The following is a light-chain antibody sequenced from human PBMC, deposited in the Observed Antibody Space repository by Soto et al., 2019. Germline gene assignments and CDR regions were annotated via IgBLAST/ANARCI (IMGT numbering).Light chain of an antibody. CDR3: QQLNSYPWT. J-gene: IGKJ1*01. Sequence: IRMTQSPGSLSTSGGDVCTITCQASQDISNYLNWYQQKPGKAPKLLIYAASTLQSGVPSRFSGSGSGTDFTLTISSLQPEDFATYYCQQLNSYPWTFGQGTKVDIK. CDR2: AAS. CDR1: QDISNY. V-gene: IGKV1-9*01.